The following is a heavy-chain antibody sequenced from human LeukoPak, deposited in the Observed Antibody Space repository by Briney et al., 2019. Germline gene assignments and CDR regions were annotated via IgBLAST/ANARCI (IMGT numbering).Heavy chain of an antibody. D-gene: IGHD4-17*01. J-gene: IGHJ5*02. CDR3: AREKKDYGDFVLDP. CDR2: IYHSGST. Sequence: SETLSLTCTVSGYSISSGYYWGWIRQPPGKGLEWIGSIYHSGSTYYNPSLKSRVTISVDTSKNQFSLKLSSVTAADTAVYYCAREKKDYGDFVLDPWGQGTLVTVSS. CDR1: GYSISSGYY. V-gene: IGHV4-38-2*02.